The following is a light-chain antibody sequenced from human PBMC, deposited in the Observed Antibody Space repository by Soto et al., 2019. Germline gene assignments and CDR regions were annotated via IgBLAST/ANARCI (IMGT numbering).Light chain of an antibody. V-gene: IGKV1-39*01. CDR1: QSIAYY. J-gene: IGKJ2*01. CDR3: QQSSNSPMYT. Sequence: DIQMTQSPSSLSASVGDRVTITCRASQSIAYYLNWFQQKPGKAPKLLIYAASSLQSGVPSRFSGSGSGTDFTLTISSLQPADVATDYCQQSSNSPMYTFGQGTKLYVK. CDR2: AAS.